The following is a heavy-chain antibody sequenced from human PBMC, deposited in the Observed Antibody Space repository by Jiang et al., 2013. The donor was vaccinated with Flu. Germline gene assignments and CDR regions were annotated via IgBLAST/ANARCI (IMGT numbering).Heavy chain of an antibody. V-gene: IGHV1-3*01. D-gene: IGHD1-7*01. CDR3: ARGYIWNYGWLDH. J-gene: IGHJ5*02. CDR2: IDGGSGNT. CDR1: GYTFSPYA. Sequence: AEVKKPGASVKLSCKASGYTFSPYAMHWVRQAPGQGLEWMGWIDGGSGNTTYSRKFQDRVTFTRDTSASTAYLELRSLRSEDTGVYFCARGYIWNYGWLDHWGLGTLVTISS.